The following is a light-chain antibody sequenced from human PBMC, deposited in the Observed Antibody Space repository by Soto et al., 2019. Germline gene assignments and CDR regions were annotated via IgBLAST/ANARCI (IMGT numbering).Light chain of an antibody. CDR1: QSVSDNY. Sequence: EIVLTQSPGTLSLSPGERATLSCRASQSVSDNYFAWYQQKPGQAPRLLIYAVSSRATGIPDRFSGSGSGTDFTLTISRLEPEDSAVYYCQQYGVSQWTFGQWTKVEI. CDR2: AVS. J-gene: IGKJ1*01. V-gene: IGKV3-20*01. CDR3: QQYGVSQWT.